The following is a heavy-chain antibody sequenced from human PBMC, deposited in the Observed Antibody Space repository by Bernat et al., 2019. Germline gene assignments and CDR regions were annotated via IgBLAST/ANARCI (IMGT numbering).Heavy chain of an antibody. Sequence: EVQLVESGGGLVQPGGSLRLSCAASGFTFSSYAMSWVRQAPGKGLEWVSSISGSGGSTYYADSVKGRFTISRDNSKNTLYLQMNSLRAEDTAVYYCERDRLRGYYGSRSHPQSGMDVWGQGTTV. CDR1: GFTFSSYA. D-gene: IGHD3-10*01. CDR2: ISGSGGST. J-gene: IGHJ6*02. CDR3: ERDRLRGYYGSRSHPQSGMDV. V-gene: IGHV3-23*04.